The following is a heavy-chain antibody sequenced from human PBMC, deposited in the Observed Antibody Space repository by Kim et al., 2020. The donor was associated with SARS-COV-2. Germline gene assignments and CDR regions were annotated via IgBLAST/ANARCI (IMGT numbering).Heavy chain of an antibody. V-gene: IGHV3-23*01. D-gene: IGHD3-22*01. CDR2: ISGSRGRT. CDR1: GFTFSTYA. J-gene: IGHJ4*02. Sequence: GGSLRLSCAASGFTFSTYAMNWVRQAPGKGLEWVSVISGSRGRTKYADSVKGRFTISRDNSKNILFLEMNSLRAEDTAVYYCAKGVANTMMGPFDSWGQG. CDR3: AKGVANTMMGPFDS.